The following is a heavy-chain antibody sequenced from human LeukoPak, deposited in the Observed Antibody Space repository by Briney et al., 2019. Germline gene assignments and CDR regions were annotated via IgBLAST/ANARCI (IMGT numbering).Heavy chain of an antibody. Sequence: SETLSLTCTVSNGPINTYQWSWIRQPPGKGLEWIGEINHSGSTNYNPSLKSRVTISVDTSKNQFSLKLSSVTAADTAVYYCARRSRAPYYMDVWGKGTTVTISS. V-gene: IGHV4-34*01. CDR2: INHSGST. CDR3: ARRSRAPYYMDV. J-gene: IGHJ6*03. CDR1: NGPINTYQ. D-gene: IGHD6-19*01.